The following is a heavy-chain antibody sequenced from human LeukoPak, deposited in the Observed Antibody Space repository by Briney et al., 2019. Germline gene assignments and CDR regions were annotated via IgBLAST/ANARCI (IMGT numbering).Heavy chain of an antibody. Sequence: GGSLRLSCTASGFTFGDYAMSWFRQTPGKGLEWVGFIRSKAYGGTTEYAASVKGRFTISRDDSKSIAYLQMNSLKTEDTAVYYCSRGRVWHQKLFDYWGQGTLVTVSS. CDR3: SRGRVWHQKLFDY. V-gene: IGHV3-49*03. CDR2: IRSKAYGGTT. D-gene: IGHD6-13*01. J-gene: IGHJ4*02. CDR1: GFTFGDYA.